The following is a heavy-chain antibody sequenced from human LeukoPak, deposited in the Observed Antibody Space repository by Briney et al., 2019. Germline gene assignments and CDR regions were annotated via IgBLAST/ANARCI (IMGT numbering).Heavy chain of an antibody. J-gene: IGHJ4*02. Sequence: PGTLSLTCAVSGDSLSSSYWWTCVRPHAEKGLELIGEIHHSGSTNYNWSLKRPVTISADKSKYEFSLKLSSVTAADTAVCFCARGKAQYSPWFDFWGQGTRVTVSS. CDR3: ARGKAQYSPWFDF. CDR2: IHHSGST. CDR1: GDSLSSSYW. D-gene: IGHD2-21*01. V-gene: IGHV4-4*01.